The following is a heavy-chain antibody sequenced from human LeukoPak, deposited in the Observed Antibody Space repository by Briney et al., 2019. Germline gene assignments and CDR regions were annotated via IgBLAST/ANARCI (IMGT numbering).Heavy chain of an antibody. CDR1: GVSIISYY. CDR2: IYSSGST. Sequence: SETLSLTCTVSGVSIISYYWSWIRQPPGKGLEWIGYIYSSGSTKYNPSLKSRVTISVDTSKNQFSLKLSSLTAADTAVYYCSTGVPGPSMPTWGQGTLVTVSS. V-gene: IGHV4-59*01. CDR3: STGVPGPSMPT. D-gene: IGHD2/OR15-2a*01. J-gene: IGHJ5*02.